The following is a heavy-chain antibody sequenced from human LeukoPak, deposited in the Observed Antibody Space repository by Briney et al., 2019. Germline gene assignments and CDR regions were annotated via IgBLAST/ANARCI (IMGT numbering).Heavy chain of an antibody. Sequence: GGSLRLSCAASGFTFSSYSMNWVRQAPGKGLEWVSYISSSSSAIYYADSVKGRFTISRDNSKNTLYLQMNSLRAEDTAVYYCAKDGIPWYSSGWNYWGQGTLVTVSS. J-gene: IGHJ4*02. CDR2: ISSSSSAI. D-gene: IGHD6-19*01. CDR1: GFTFSSYS. CDR3: AKDGIPWYSSGWNY. V-gene: IGHV3-48*01.